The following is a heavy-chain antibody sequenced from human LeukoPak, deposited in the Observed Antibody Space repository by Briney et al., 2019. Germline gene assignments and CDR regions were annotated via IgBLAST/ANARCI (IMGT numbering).Heavy chain of an antibody. D-gene: IGHD3-9*01. V-gene: IGHV4-34*01. CDR1: GGSFSGYY. Sequence: SETLSLTCAVYGGSFSGYYWSWIRQPPGKGLEWIGEINHSGRTNYNPSLKSRVTISVDTSKNQFSLKLSSVTAADTAVYYCARGLTYYDILTGLVTGYGDLSFDYWGQGTLVTVSS. CDR2: INHSGRT. CDR3: ARGLTYYDILTGLVTGYGDLSFDY. J-gene: IGHJ4*02.